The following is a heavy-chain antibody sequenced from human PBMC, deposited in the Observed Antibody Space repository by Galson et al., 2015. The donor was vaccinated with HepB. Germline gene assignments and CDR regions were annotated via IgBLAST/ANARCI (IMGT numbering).Heavy chain of an antibody. V-gene: IGHV1-3*01. CDR2: INAGNGNT. CDR3: AREEADILTPTRSYGMDV. J-gene: IGHJ6*02. D-gene: IGHD3-9*01. Sequence: SVKVSCKASGYTFTSYAMHWVRQAPGQRLEWMGWINAGNGNTKYSQKFQGRVTITRDTSASTAYMELSSLRSEDTAVYYCAREEADILTPTRSYGMDVWGQGTTVTVSS. CDR1: GYTFTSYA.